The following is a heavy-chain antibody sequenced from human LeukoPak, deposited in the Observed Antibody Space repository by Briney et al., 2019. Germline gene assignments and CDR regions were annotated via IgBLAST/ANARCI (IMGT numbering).Heavy chain of an antibody. CDR1: GYTFSDYN. CDR3: ATVDHTSGRPPFDY. V-gene: IGHV1-2*02. D-gene: IGHD6-25*01. CDR2: ISPRSGDT. J-gene: IGHJ4*02. Sequence: ASVKVSCKASGYTFSDYNIHRVRQAPGQGLEWMGWISPRSGDTNYAQTFQGRVTVARDTSITTAFMELSGLRSDDTAIYYCATVDHTSGRPPFDYWGQGTLVTVSS.